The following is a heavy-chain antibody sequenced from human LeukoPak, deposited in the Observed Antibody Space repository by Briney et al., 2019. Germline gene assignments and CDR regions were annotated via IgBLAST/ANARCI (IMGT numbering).Heavy chain of an antibody. CDR2: IWSDATNE. J-gene: IGHJ4*02. CDR3: AKAAQRGFDYSNSLEH. D-gene: IGHD4-11*01. CDR1: GFTFSHFG. V-gene: IGHV3-33*06. Sequence: PGTSLRLSCAASGFTFSHFGMHWVRQPPGKGLEWVAVIWSDATNEYYADSVKGRFTISRDNFKKTVSLQMNSLRAEDTAVYYCAKAAQRGFDYSNSLEHWGQGSLVTVSS.